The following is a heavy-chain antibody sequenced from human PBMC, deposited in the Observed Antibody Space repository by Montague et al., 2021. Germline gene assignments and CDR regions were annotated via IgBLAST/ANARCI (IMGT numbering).Heavy chain of an antibody. CDR2: MFYGGAT. D-gene: IGHD3-10*01. J-gene: IGHJ5*02. Sequence: SETLSLTCTVSSGSIFHAHWSWVRQPPGKGQEWLGSMFYGGATSNNPSLKSRVTMSIDTSTNQFSLKLSFVTAADTAVYYCAKQDYFVSGTSYKGFDPWGQGILVTVSS. CDR1: SGSIFHAH. CDR3: AKQDYFVSGTSYKGFDP. V-gene: IGHV4-59*08.